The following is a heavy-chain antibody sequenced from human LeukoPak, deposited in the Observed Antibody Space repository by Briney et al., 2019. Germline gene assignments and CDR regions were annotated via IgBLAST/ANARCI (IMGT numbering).Heavy chain of an antibody. J-gene: IGHJ4*02. CDR3: AGRRGYCSGGSCYNFGY. CDR2: IYYSGST. CDR1: GGSISSYY. Sequence: PSETLSLTCTVSGGSISSYYGRWIRQPPGRGLEWIGYIYYSGSTNYNPSLKSRVPISVDTSKNQYSLKLSSVTAADTAVYYCAGRRGYCSGGSCYNFGYWGQGTLVTVSS. D-gene: IGHD2-15*01. V-gene: IGHV4-59*12.